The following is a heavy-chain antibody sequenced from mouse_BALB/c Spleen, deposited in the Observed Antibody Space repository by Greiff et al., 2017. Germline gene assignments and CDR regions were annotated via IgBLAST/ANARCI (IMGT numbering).Heavy chain of an antibody. Sequence: EVKLVESGGGLVQPGGSLKLSCAASGFTFSSYGMSWVRQTPDKRLELVATINSNGGSTYYPDSVKGRFTISRDNAKNTLYLQMSSLKSEDTAMYYCARRMITTRAMDYWGQGTSVTVSS. CDR3: ARRMITTRAMDY. J-gene: IGHJ4*01. CDR1: GFTFSSYG. V-gene: IGHV5-6-3*01. CDR2: INSNGGST. D-gene: IGHD2-4*01.